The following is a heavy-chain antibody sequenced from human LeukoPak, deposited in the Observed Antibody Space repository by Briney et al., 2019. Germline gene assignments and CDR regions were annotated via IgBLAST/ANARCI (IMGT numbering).Heavy chain of an antibody. J-gene: IGHJ1*01. Sequence: GGSLRLSCAASGFTFSSYSMNWVRQAPGKGLEWVSYISSSSSTIYYADSVKGRFTISRDNSKNTLYLQMNSLRAEDTAVYYCAKYPSGAYDFWSGYYHAEYFQHWGQGTLVTVSS. V-gene: IGHV3-48*01. D-gene: IGHD3-3*01. CDR3: AKYPSGAYDFWSGYYHAEYFQH. CDR1: GFTFSSYS. CDR2: ISSSSSTI.